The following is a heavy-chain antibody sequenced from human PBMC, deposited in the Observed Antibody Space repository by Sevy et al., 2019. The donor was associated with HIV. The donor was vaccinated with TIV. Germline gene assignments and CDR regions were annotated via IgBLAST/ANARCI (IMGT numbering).Heavy chain of an antibody. CDR3: STDIVVQSGYSYDFSRINPDFSHNSGADV. D-gene: IGHD5-18*01. J-gene: IGHJ6*02. V-gene: IGHV3-15*04. CDR1: GFTFRNAW. CDR2: IVNNPDGGTA. Sequence: GGSLRLSCAASGFTFRNAWMTWVRQVPGKGLEWVGRIVNNPDGGTADYAAPVKGRFTISRDDSKNMLYLQMNSLKTEDTAVYYCSTDIVVQSGYSYDFSRINPDFSHNSGADVWGQGTTVTVSS.